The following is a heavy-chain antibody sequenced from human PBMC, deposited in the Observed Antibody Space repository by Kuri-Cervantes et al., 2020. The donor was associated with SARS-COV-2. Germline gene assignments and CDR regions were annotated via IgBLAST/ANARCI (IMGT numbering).Heavy chain of an antibody. V-gene: IGHV3-7*01. CDR3: ARDSIAPTGWDYYMDV. J-gene: IGHJ6*03. D-gene: IGHD6-6*01. CDR1: GFIFSSYW. CDR2: IKDGTEK. Sequence: GGSLRLSGAASGFIFSSYWMTWVRQAPGKGLEWVANIKDGTEKYYADSVKGRFTISRDNSKNTLYLQMNSLRAEDTAVYYCARDSIAPTGWDYYMDVWGKGTTVTVSS.